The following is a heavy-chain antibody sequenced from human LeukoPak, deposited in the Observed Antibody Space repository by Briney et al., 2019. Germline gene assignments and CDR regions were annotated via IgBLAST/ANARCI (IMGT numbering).Heavy chain of an antibody. V-gene: IGHV4-38-2*02. CDR3: ARHCSGGSCKNFDY. J-gene: IGHJ4*02. D-gene: IGHD2-15*01. CDR1: GYSITRGSY. Sequence: SETLSLTCTVSGYSITRGSYWGWIRQPPGKGLEWIANIYHSGSTYYNPSLKSRVTISVDTSKNQFSLKLSSVTAADTAVYYCARHCSGGSCKNFDYWGQGTLVTVSS. CDR2: IYHSGST.